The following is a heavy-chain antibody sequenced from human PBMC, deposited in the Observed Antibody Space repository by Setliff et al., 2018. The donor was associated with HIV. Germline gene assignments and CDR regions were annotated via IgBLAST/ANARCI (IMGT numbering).Heavy chain of an antibody. V-gene: IGHV4-59*01. CDR3: ARIFGDQGYYYSMDV. CDR2: IYYSGST. CDR1: GGSISSYY. D-gene: IGHD3-3*01. J-gene: IGHJ6*02. Sequence: SETLSLTCTVSGGSISSYYWSWIRQPPGKGLEWMGYIYYSGSTNYNPSLKSRVTISVDTSKNQFSLKLSSVIAADTAVYYCARIFGDQGYYYSMDVWGQGTTVTVSS.